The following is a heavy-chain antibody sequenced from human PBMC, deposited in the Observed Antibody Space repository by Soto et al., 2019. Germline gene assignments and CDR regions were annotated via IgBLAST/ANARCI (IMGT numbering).Heavy chain of an antibody. V-gene: IGHV3-23*01. CDR3: AKRRGAGGHFAY. J-gene: IGHJ4*02. Sequence: DVQLLESGGGLVQPEGSLRLSCAASGFTFSSYAMGWVRQGPGKGLEWVAVVSIGGSTHYADSVRGRFTISRDNSKNTLSLQMTSLTAEDTAVYFCAKRRGAGGHFAYWGQGAVVTVSS. D-gene: IGHD2-15*01. CDR2: VSIGGST. CDR1: GFTFSSYA.